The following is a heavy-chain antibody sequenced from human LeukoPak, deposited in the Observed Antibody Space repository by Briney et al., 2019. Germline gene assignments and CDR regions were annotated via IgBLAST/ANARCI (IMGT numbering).Heavy chain of an antibody. CDR2: INGGDGNT. J-gene: IGHJ4*02. Sequence: APVKVSCKTSGYTFSTYAIQWVRQAPGQRLEWMGWINGGDGNTKFSQKFQGRVTITRDTSASSSYMELSSLRSEDTAVYYCARSYIVVVPAVYFDYWGRGTLVTVSS. CDR3: ARSYIVVVPAVYFDY. D-gene: IGHD2-2*01. CDR1: GYTFSTYA. V-gene: IGHV1-3*01.